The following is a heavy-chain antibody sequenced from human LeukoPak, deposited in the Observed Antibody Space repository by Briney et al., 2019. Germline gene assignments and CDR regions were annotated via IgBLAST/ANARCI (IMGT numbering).Heavy chain of an antibody. V-gene: IGHV4-4*02. CDR2: IYHSGST. CDR1: GGSISSSNW. J-gene: IGHJ4*02. CDR3: ARDLACLAVAGCFVL. D-gene: IGHD6-19*01. Sequence: SGTLSLTCAVSGGSISSSNWWSLVRQPPGKGLEWIGEIYHSGSTNYNPSLKSRVTISVDKSKNQFSLKLSSVTAADTAVYYCARDLACLAVAGCFVLWGQGTLVTVSS.